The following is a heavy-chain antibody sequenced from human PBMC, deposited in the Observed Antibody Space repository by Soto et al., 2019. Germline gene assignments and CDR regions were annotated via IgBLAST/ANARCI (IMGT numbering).Heavy chain of an antibody. CDR1: GGSFSGYY. V-gene: IGHV4-34*01. Sequence: PSETLSLTCAVYGGSFSGYYWSWIRQPPGKGLEWIGEINHSGSTNYNPSLKSRVTISVDTSKNQFSLKLSSVTAADTAVYYCARVDYGGNDHGMDVWGQGTTVTSP. CDR3: ARVDYGGNDHGMDV. CDR2: INHSGST. D-gene: IGHD4-17*01. J-gene: IGHJ6*02.